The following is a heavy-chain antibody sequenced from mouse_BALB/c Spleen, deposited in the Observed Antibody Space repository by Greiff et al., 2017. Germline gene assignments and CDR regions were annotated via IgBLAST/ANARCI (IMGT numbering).Heavy chain of an antibody. V-gene: IGHV5-17*02. Sequence: EVKVEESGGGLVQPGGSRKLSCAASGFTFSSFGMHWVRQAPEKGLAWVAYISSGSSTIYYADTVKGRFTISRDNPKNTLFLQMTSLRSEDTAMYYCARGYRYDERGYAMDYWGQGTSVTVSS. CDR3: ARGYRYDERGYAMDY. J-gene: IGHJ4*01. D-gene: IGHD2-14*01. CDR2: ISSGSSTI. CDR1: GFTFSSFG.